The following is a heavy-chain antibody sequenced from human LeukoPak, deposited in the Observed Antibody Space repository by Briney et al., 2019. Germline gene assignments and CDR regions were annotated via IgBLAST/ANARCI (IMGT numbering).Heavy chain of an antibody. V-gene: IGHV1-2*02. CDR2: INPDSGGT. CDR3: APGGSSWPRAFHI. CDR1: AYTFTDYY. Sequence: ASVKVSCTASAYTFTDYYMHWVRQAPGQGLEWMGWINPDSGGTSYAQRFQGRVTMTRDTSISTAYMELTGLRSDDTAVYYCAPGGSSWPRAFHIWGQGTMVAVSS. D-gene: IGHD6-13*01. J-gene: IGHJ3*02.